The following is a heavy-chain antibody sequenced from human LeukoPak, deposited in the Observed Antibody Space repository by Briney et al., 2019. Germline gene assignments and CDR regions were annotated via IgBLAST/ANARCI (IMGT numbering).Heavy chain of an antibody. J-gene: IGHJ2*01. CDR2: INHSGST. CDR1: GGSFSGYY. Sequence: PSETLSLTCAVYGGSFSGYYWSWIRQPPGKGLEWIGEINHSGSTNYNPSLKSRVTISVDTSKNQFSLKLSSVTAADTAVYYCARARSYYDYVWGSFRYWCFDLWGRGTLVTVSS. D-gene: IGHD3-16*02. V-gene: IGHV4-34*01. CDR3: ARARSYYDYVWGSFRYWCFDL.